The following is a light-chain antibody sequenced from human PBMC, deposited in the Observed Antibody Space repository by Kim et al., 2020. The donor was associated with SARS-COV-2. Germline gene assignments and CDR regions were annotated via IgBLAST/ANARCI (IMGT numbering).Light chain of an antibody. V-gene: IGKV3-20*01. CDR1: QNFPSTN. CDR3: QQYGGPAIFT. Sequence: EIALTQSPGTLSLPLGERATLSCRASQNFPSTNLVWYQQKPGQAPRVLIYDAVSRATGVPDRFSGSGSGTDFTLTITRLEPEDSAVYYCQQYGGPAIFTFGPGTKVDIK. J-gene: IGKJ3*01. CDR2: DAV.